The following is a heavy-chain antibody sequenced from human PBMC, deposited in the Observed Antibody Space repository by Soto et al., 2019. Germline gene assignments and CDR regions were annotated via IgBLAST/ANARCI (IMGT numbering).Heavy chain of an antibody. CDR1: GVTFSSYP. CDR2: ITEDGSGT. D-gene: IGHD2-8*01. J-gene: IGHJ4*02. CDR3: VRGTNGWRGMDY. V-gene: IGHV3-74*01. Sequence: GGSLGLSCSTSGVTFSSYPIHWVRQAPGKGPVWVSRITEDGSGTTYADSVKGRFTVTRDNAKNTMYLQMSGLGAEDTAVYHCVRGTNGWRGMDYWGQGTLVTVSS.